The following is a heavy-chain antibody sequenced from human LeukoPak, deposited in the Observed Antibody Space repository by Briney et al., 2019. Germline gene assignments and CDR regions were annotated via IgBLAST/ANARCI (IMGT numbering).Heavy chain of an antibody. D-gene: IGHD6-19*01. V-gene: IGHV1-46*01. CDR2: INPSGGST. Sequence: ASVKVSCKASGYTFTSYYMHWVRQAPGQGLEWMGIINPSGGSTSYAQKFQGRVTMTRDTSTSTVYMELSSLRSDDTAVYYCARLAAVAGKRYYYYYGMDVWGQGTTVTVSS. CDR3: ARLAAVAGKRYYYYYGMDV. J-gene: IGHJ6*02. CDR1: GYTFTSYY.